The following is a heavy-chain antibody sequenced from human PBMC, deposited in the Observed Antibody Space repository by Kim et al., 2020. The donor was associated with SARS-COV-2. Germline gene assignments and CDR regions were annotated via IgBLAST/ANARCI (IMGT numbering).Heavy chain of an antibody. D-gene: IGHD2-15*01. V-gene: IGHV3-48*02. J-gene: IGHJ4*02. CDR3: ARGWGCSGGTCSHDY. Sequence: ADTVKGRFTISRDTAKNSLYLQMNSLRDEDTAVYYCARGWGCSGGTCSHDYWGQGTLVTVSS.